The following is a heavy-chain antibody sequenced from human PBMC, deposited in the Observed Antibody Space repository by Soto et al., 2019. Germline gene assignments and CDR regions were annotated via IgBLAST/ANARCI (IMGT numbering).Heavy chain of an antibody. CDR1: GDSVSSNSAA. D-gene: IGHD2-2*02. V-gene: IGHV6-1*01. J-gene: IGHJ6*02. CDR2: TYYRSKWYN. CDR3: ARDSAQKRYCSSTSCYTGYYYYGMDV. Sequence: SQTLSLTCAISGDSVSSNSAAWNWIRQSPSRGLEWLGRTYYRSKWYNDYAVSVKSRITINPDTSKNQFSLQLNSVTHEDTAVYYCARDSAQKRYCSSTSCYTGYYYYGMDVWGQGTTVTAP.